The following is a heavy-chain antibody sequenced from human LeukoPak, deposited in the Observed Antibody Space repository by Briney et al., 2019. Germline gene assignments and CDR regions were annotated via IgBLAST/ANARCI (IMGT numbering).Heavy chain of an antibody. CDR2: ISAYNGNT. CDR1: DYTFTSYG. J-gene: IGHJ3*02. D-gene: IGHD2-15*01. V-gene: IGHV1-18*01. Sequence: ASVKVSCKASDYTFTSYGISWVRQAPGQGLEWMGWISAYNGNTNYAQKLQGRATMTTDTSTSTAYMELRSLRSDDTAVYYCARPSSSGGSVTTRYAAFDIWGQGTMVTVSS. CDR3: ARPSSSGGSVTTRYAAFDI.